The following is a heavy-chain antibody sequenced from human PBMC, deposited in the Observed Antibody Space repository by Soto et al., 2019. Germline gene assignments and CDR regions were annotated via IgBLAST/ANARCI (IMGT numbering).Heavy chain of an antibody. CDR1: GFTFSSYG. V-gene: IGHV3-33*01. Sequence: GGSLRLSCAASGFTFSSYGMHWVRQAPGKGLEWVAVIWYDGSNKYYADSVKGRFTISRDNSKNTLYLQMNSLRAEDTAVYYCARVRFGAYYMDVWGKGTTVTVSS. CDR3: ARVRFGAYYMDV. CDR2: IWYDGSNK. D-gene: IGHD3-16*01. J-gene: IGHJ6*03.